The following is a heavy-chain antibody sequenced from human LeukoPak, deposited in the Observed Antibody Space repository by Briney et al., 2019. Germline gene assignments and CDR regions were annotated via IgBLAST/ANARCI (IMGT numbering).Heavy chain of an antibody. CDR2: ISGSGVDT. CDR3: AKDRGSSWFPDY. Sequence: GGSLRLSCAASGFTFINFVMIWVRQAPGKGLEWVSTISGSGVDTYYADSVKGRFTISKDNSKSTVYLQMNSLRAEDTAVYYCAKDRGSSWFPDYWGQGTLVTVSS. D-gene: IGHD6-13*01. CDR1: GFTFINFV. J-gene: IGHJ4*02. V-gene: IGHV3-23*01.